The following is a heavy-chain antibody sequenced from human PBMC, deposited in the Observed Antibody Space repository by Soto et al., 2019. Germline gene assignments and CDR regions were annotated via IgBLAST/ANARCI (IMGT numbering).Heavy chain of an antibody. CDR1: GASISRGGYY. V-gene: IGHV4-31*03. CDR2: IYYSGST. J-gene: IGHJ6*02. Sequence: SETLSLTFTVSGASISRGGYYWNWFRQHPGKGLEWIGYIYYSGSTHYNPSLKSRVTISVDTSKNQFSLKLNSVTAADTAVYYCARDPSIAYFYGMDVWGQGTTVT. D-gene: IGHD6-13*01. CDR3: ARDPSIAYFYGMDV.